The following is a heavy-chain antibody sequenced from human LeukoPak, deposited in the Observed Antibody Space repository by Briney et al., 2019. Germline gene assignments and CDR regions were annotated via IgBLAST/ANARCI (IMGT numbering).Heavy chain of an antibody. V-gene: IGHV2-5*02. D-gene: IGHD3-9*01. J-gene: IGHJ5*02. CDR1: VFSLSTSGVG. Sequence: SGPTLVNPTQTRTLTCTFSVFSLSTSGVGVGWIRQPPGKALEWLALIYWDDDKRYSPSLKSRLTITKDTSKNQVVLTMTNMDPVDTATYYCAHRDYDILTGYYKNNWFDPWGQGTLVTVSS. CDR2: IYWDDDK. CDR3: AHRDYDILTGYYKNNWFDP.